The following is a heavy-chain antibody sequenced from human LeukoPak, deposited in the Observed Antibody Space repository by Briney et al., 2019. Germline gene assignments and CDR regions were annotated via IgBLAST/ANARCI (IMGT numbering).Heavy chain of an antibody. CDR1: GFTFSSYW. D-gene: IGHD3-22*01. CDR3: ARVLHYYDSSTYYTDITGYFFDY. J-gene: IGHJ4*02. V-gene: IGHV3-7*01. CDR2: IKEDGSEK. Sequence: PGGSLRLSCAASGFTFSSYWMSWVRQAPGKGLEWVANIKEDGSEKYYVDSVKSRFTISKDNAKNSLYLQMNILRAEDTAVYYCARVLHYYDSSTYYTDITGYFFDYWGQGSLVTVSS.